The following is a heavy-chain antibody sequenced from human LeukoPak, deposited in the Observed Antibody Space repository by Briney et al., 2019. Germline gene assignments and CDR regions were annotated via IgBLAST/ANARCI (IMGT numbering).Heavy chain of an antibody. CDR2: MYPNGET. Sequence: SETLSLTCNVSGGSISSYYWTWIRQPAGKGLEWIGRMYPNGETNYNPSLRSRVILSLDTSKNHFSLRLTSATAADTAVYYCASGIQWTGNNYWGQGTLVTVSS. CDR3: ASGIQWTGNNY. D-gene: IGHD3/OR15-3a*01. CDR1: GGSISSYY. J-gene: IGHJ4*02. V-gene: IGHV4-4*07.